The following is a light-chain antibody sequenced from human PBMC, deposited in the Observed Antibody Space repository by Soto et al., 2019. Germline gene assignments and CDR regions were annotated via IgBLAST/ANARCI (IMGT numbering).Light chain of an antibody. J-gene: IGKJ1*01. Sequence: DIQMTQSPSTLSATAGDRVTITCRASQSISSWLAWYQHKPGKAPKLLIYDASNLDSGVPSRFSGSGSGTEFSLTIINLQPDDFATYYCQQYENYWTFGQGTRVEIK. CDR2: DAS. CDR1: QSISSW. V-gene: IGKV1-5*01. CDR3: QQYENYWT.